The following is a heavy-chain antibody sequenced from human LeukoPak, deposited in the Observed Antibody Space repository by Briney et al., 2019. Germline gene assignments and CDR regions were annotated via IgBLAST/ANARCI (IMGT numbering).Heavy chain of an antibody. CDR2: IHYDGSNK. Sequence: GGSLRLSCAASEFTFSSYGMHWVRQAPGKGLEWAAFIHYDGSNKYYADSVKGRFTISRDNSKNTLYLQVNSLRAEDTAVYYCAKDKIAVAGRGFDYWGQGTLVTVSS. CDR1: EFTFSSYG. CDR3: AKDKIAVAGRGFDY. V-gene: IGHV3-30*02. J-gene: IGHJ4*02. D-gene: IGHD6-19*01.